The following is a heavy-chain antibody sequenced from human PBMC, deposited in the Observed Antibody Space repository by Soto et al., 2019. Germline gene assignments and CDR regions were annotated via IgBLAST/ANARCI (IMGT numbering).Heavy chain of an antibody. V-gene: IGHV4-34*01. Sequence: SETLSLTCAVYGGSFSGYYWSWIRQPPGKGLEWIGEINHSGSTNYNPSLKSRVTISVDTSKNQFSLKLSSVTAADTAVYYCAREQLNCTNGVCYTDWFDPWGQGTLVTVSS. J-gene: IGHJ5*02. CDR1: GGSFSGYY. CDR2: INHSGST. CDR3: AREQLNCTNGVCYTDWFDP. D-gene: IGHD2-8*01.